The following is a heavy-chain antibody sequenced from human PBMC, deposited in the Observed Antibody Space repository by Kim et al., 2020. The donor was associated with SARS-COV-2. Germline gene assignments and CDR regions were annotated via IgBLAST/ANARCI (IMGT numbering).Heavy chain of an antibody. CDR3: VGDWGWAMAF. J-gene: IGHJ6*04. Sequence: GGSLRLSCAASGVTFSTQWMSWVRQVPGKGPEFVALIKQDGSEKLYVDSVKGRFTVSRDNAKNSLSLQMNNLRGEDTAVYYCVGDWGWAMAFWGKGTTVIVSA. V-gene: IGHV3-7*01. CDR1: GVTFSTQW. CDR2: IKQDGSEK. D-gene: IGHD6-19*01.